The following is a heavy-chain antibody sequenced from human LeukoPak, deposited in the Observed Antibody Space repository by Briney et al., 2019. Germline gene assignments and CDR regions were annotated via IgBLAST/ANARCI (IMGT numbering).Heavy chain of an antibody. CDR3: ARGRTREISSSWPYYYYYYMDV. CDR2: INPNSGGT. CDR1: GYTFTGYY. Sequence: RASVKVSCKASGYTFTGYYMHWVRQAPGQGLEWMGWINPNSGGTNYAQKFQGRVTMTRDTSISTAYMELSRLRSDDTAVYYCARGRTREISSSWPYYYYYYMDVWGKGTTVTVSS. D-gene: IGHD6-13*01. V-gene: IGHV1-2*02. J-gene: IGHJ6*03.